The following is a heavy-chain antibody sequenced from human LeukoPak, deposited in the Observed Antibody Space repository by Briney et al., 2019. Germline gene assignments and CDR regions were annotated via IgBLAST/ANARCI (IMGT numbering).Heavy chain of an antibody. CDR3: ARDDGRDGYNSYYYGMDV. Sequence: GSSVKVSCKASGGTFSSYAISWVRQAPGQGLEWMGGIIPIFGTANYAQKFQGRVTITADESTSTAYMELSSLRSEDTAVYYCARDDGRDGYNSYYYGMDVWGQGTTVTVSS. CDR1: GGTFSSYA. CDR2: IIPIFGTA. J-gene: IGHJ6*02. D-gene: IGHD5-24*01. V-gene: IGHV1-69*01.